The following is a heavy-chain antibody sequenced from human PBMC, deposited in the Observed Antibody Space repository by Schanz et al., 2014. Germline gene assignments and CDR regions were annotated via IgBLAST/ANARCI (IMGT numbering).Heavy chain of an antibody. D-gene: IGHD3-10*01. CDR3: AKDDVWASGSYYDY. Sequence: VQLVESGGGLVQPGGSLRLSCETSGFTFSNHAMSWVRQAPGKGLEWVAIIWFDGSNKYYADSVKGRFTISRDNSKNTLFLQMNSLRPEDTALYYCAKDDVWASGSYYDYWGQGTLVTVSS. J-gene: IGHJ4*02. V-gene: IGHV3-30*02. CDR1: GFTFSNHA. CDR2: IWFDGSNK.